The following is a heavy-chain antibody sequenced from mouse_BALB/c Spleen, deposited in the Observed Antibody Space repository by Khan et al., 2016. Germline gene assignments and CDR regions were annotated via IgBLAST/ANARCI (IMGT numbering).Heavy chain of an antibody. J-gene: IGHJ2*01. V-gene: IGHV3-2*02. D-gene: IGHD1-1*01. CDR3: ARDYYGSSYCDY. CDR2: ISYSGST. CDR1: GYSITSDYA. Sequence: EVQLQESGPGLVKLSQSLSLTCTVTGYSITSDYAWNWIRQFPGNKLEWMGYISYSGSTSYNPSLKSRISITRDTSKNQFFLQLNSVTTEDTATYYCARDYYGSSYCDYWGQGTTLTVSS.